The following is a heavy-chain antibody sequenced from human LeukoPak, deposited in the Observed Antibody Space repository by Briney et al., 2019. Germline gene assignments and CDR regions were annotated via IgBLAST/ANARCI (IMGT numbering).Heavy chain of an antibody. Sequence: SETLSLTCAFYGGSFSGYYWSWIRQPPGKGLEWIGEINHSGSTNYNPSLKSRVTISVDMSKNQFSLKLSSVTAADTAVYYCARGGGIAARRVNWFDPWGQGTLVTFSS. V-gene: IGHV4-34*01. J-gene: IGHJ5*02. CDR2: INHSGST. D-gene: IGHD6-6*01. CDR1: GGSFSGYY. CDR3: ARGGGIAARRVNWFDP.